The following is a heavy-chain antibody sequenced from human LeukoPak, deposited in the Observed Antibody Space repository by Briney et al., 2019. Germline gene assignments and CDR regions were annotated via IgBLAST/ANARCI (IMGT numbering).Heavy chain of an antibody. J-gene: IGHJ4*02. CDR1: GFTFSSYA. V-gene: IGHV3-23*01. D-gene: IGHD3-10*01. CDR2: ISASGGGT. CDR3: AKDWAWGRFEY. Sequence: GGSLRLSCAASGFTFSSYAMSWVRQAPGKGLEWVSAISASGGGTYYADSVKGRFTISRDISKNTVYLQMNSLRADDTAVYYCAKDWAWGRFEYWGQGTLVTVSS.